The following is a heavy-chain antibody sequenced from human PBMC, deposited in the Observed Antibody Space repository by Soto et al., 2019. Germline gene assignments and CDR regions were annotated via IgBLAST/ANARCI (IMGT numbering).Heavy chain of an antibody. CDR1: GFTFSSYS. J-gene: IGHJ6*03. CDR3: AIERVDDVWGGSYNYYYYYYMDV. V-gene: IGHV3-48*01. CDR2: ISSSSRTI. Sequence: EVQLVESGGGLVHPGGSLRLSCAASGFTFSSYSMNWVRQAPGKGLACVAYISSSSRTIYYADSVKGRLTISRDNGEYSLYLKMNGLRCEDTAVYDCAIERVDDVWGGSYNYYYYYYMDVWGKGNTVPVSS. D-gene: IGHD3-3*01.